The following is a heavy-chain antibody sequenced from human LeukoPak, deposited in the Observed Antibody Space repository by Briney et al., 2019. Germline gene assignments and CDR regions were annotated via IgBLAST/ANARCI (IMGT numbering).Heavy chain of an antibody. V-gene: IGHV1-69*05. CDR3: ARVPAGYDDLDY. D-gene: IGHD5-12*01. CDR1: GGTFSSYA. Sequence: GSSVNVSCKASGGTFSSYAMSGVRQARGQGLEGMGRIIPIFCTANYAQKFQGRVKINTDESTSTAYMELSSLRSEDTAVYYCARVPAGYDDLDYWGKGTLVTVSS. J-gene: IGHJ4*02. CDR2: IIPIFCTA.